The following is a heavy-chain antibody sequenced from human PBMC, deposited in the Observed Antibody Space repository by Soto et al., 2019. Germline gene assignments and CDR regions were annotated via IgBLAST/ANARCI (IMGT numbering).Heavy chain of an antibody. J-gene: IGHJ6*02. V-gene: IGHV3-15*01. CDR1: GFTFSNAW. D-gene: IGHD2-15*01. Sequence: EVQLVESGGGLVKPGGSLRLSCAASGFTFSNAWMSWVRQAPGKGLEWVGRIKSKTDGGTTDYAAPVKGRFTISRDDSKNTLYLQMNSLKTEDTAVYYCTTALVAATYYYYYYGMDVWGQGTTVTVSS. CDR2: IKSKTDGGTT. CDR3: TTALVAATYYYYYYGMDV.